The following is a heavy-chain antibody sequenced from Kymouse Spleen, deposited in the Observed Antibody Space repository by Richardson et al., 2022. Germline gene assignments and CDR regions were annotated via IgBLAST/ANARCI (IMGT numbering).Heavy chain of an antibody. CDR1: GGSISSSSYY. CDR3: ARQSSSCYYYYGMDV. V-gene: IGHV4-39*01. Sequence: QLQLQESGPGLVKPSETLSLTCTVSGGSISSSSYYWGWIRQPPGKGLEWIGSIYYSGSTYYNPSLKSRVTISVDTSKNQFSLKLSSVTAADTAVYYCARQSSSCYYYYGMDVWGQGTTVTVSS. CDR2: IYYSGST. D-gene: IGHD6-13*01. J-gene: IGHJ6*02.